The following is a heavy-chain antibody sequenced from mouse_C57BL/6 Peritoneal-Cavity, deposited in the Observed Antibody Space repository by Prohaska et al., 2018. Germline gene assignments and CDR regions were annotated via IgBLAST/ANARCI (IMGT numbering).Heavy chain of an antibody. Sequence: GGDLVKPGGSLKPSCAASGFTFSSYGMSWVRQTPDKRLEWVATISSGGSYTYYPDSVKGRFTISRDNAKNTLYLQMSSLKSEDTAMYYCARRHGSSSFFDYWGQGTTLTVSS. J-gene: IGHJ2*01. D-gene: IGHD1-1*01. CDR2: ISSGGSYT. CDR3: ARRHGSSSFFDY. V-gene: IGHV5-6*01. CDR1: GFTFSSYG.